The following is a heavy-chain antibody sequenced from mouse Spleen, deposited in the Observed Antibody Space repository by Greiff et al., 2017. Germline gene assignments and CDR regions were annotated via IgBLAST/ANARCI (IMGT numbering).Heavy chain of an antibody. CDR3: AREGAMITMDY. CDR2: IDPSDSET. CDR1: GYTFTSYW. D-gene: IGHD2-4*01. Sequence: VQLQQPGAELVRPGSSVKLSCKASGYTFTSYWMHWVKQRPIQGLEWIGNIDPSDSETHYNQKFKDKATLTVDKSSSTAYMQLSSLTSEDSAVYYCAREGAMITMDYWGQGTTLTVSS. V-gene: IGHV1-52*01. J-gene: IGHJ2*01.